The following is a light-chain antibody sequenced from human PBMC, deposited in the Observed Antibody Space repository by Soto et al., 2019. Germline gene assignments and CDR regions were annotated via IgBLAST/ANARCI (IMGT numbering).Light chain of an antibody. V-gene: IGKV3-11*01. CDR3: QQRTTWLS. Sequence: EVVLTQSPATLSLSPGERATLSCRASQSVRNFLAWYQQKPGQAPRLLVYDATNRAAGIPARFSGSGSGTDFSLTSSSLEPEDFAVYFCQQRTTWLSFGGGTKVEIK. CDR1: QSVRNF. J-gene: IGKJ4*01. CDR2: DAT.